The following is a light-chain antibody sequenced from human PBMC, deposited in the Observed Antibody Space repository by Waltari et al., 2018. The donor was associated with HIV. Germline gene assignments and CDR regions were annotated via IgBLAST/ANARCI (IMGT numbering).Light chain of an antibody. CDR1: QRISSN. V-gene: IGKV3-15*01. J-gene: IGKJ4*01. CDR3: QQYNNFPLT. Sequence: EIVMTQSPATLSVSPGERVTLSCRASQRISSNLVWYQQKPGQAPRPLIYRASSRATGILARFSGSGSGTEFTLTISSLQSEDFALYYCQQYNNFPLTFGGGTKVEIK. CDR2: RAS.